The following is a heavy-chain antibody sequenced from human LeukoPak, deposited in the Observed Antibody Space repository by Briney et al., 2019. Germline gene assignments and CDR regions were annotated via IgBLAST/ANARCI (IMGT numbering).Heavy chain of an antibody. Sequence: GGSLRLSCVGSGFTFSSYGMNWVRQAPGKGLEWVAVISYDGSNKYYADSVKGRFTISRDNSKNTLYLQMNSLRAEDTAVYYCARPYSSTWSSYAFDIWGQGTMVTVSS. D-gene: IGHD6-13*01. CDR2: ISYDGSNK. J-gene: IGHJ3*02. V-gene: IGHV3-30*03. CDR1: GFTFSSYG. CDR3: ARPYSSTWSSYAFDI.